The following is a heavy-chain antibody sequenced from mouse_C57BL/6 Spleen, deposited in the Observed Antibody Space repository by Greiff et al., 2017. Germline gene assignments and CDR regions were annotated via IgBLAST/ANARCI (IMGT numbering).Heavy chain of an antibody. Sequence: VQLQQSGAELVKPGASVKLSCKASGYTFTEYTIHWVKQRSGQGLEWIGWFYPGSGSIKYNEKFKDKATLTADKSSSTVYMELSRLTSEDSAVYFCARHEDGDGNYPTYAMDYWGQGTSVTVSS. V-gene: IGHV1-62-2*01. CDR3: ARHEDGDGNYPTYAMDY. J-gene: IGHJ4*01. CDR2: FYPGSGSI. CDR1: GYTFTEYT. D-gene: IGHD2-1*01.